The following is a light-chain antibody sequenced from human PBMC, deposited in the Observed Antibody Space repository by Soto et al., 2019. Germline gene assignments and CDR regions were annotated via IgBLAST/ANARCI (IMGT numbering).Light chain of an antibody. Sequence: QLVLTQPPSASGTPGQRVTISCSGSSFNIGRNPVNWYQQFPGTAPKLLIYTNDQRPSGVPDRFSGSKSGNSASLAISGLQSEDEADYYCAAWDDSLNGWVFGGGTQLTVL. CDR1: SFNIGRNP. V-gene: IGLV1-44*01. CDR2: TND. J-gene: IGLJ3*02. CDR3: AAWDDSLNGWV.